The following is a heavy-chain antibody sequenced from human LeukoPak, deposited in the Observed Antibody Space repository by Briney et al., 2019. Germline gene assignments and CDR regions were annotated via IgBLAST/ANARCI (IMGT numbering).Heavy chain of an antibody. Sequence: QTGGSLRLSCAASGFTFSSYGMNWVRHAPGKGLEWVSYISSTGNTIYYADSVKGRFTISRDNGKNSLYLQMNSLRDEDTAVYYCARDRSSTAAPSLSYWGQGTLVTVSS. CDR2: ISSTGNTI. CDR3: ARDRSSTAAPSLSY. CDR1: GFTFSSYG. J-gene: IGHJ4*02. D-gene: IGHD6-13*01. V-gene: IGHV3-48*02.